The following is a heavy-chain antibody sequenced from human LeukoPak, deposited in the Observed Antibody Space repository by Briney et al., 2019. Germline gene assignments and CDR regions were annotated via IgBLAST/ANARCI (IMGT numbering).Heavy chain of an antibody. CDR1: GFTFSSYW. D-gene: IGHD5-18*01. CDR3: ARDSTAMVFHYYYYYMDV. Sequence: GGSLRLSCAASGFTFSSYWMSWVRQAPGKGLEWVANIKQDGSEKYYVDSVKGRFTISRDNAKNSLYLQMNSLRAEDTAVYYCARDSTAMVFHYYYYYMDVWGKGTTVTVSS. J-gene: IGHJ6*03. CDR2: IKQDGSEK. V-gene: IGHV3-7*01.